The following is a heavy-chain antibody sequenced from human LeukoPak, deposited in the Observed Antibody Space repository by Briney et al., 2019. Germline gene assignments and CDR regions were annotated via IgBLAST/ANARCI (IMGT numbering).Heavy chain of an antibody. CDR3: ARASGGYYNNWFDP. Sequence: SEALSLTCTVSGGSLSTYYWSWIRQPPGKGLEWMGYIYYTGSTNHNPSLKSRVTMSVDTSKNQFSLKLNSVTAADTAVYYCARASGGYYNNWFDPWGQGTLVTVSS. V-gene: IGHV4-59*01. J-gene: IGHJ5*02. CDR2: IYYTGST. D-gene: IGHD3-22*01. CDR1: GGSLSTYY.